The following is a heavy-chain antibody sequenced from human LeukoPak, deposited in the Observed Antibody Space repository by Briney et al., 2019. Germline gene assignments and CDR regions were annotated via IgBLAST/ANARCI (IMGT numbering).Heavy chain of an antibody. CDR1: GGSFRGYY. V-gene: IGHV4-34*01. Sequence: SETLSLTCAVYGGSFRGYYWSWIRQPPGKGLEWIGEINHCGSTNYNPSLKSRVTISVDTSKNQFSLQLSSVTAADTAVYYCARGREDYYDSSGYYDGYYWGQGTLVTVSS. CDR2: INHCGST. CDR3: ARGREDYYDSSGYYDGYY. D-gene: IGHD3-22*01. J-gene: IGHJ4*02.